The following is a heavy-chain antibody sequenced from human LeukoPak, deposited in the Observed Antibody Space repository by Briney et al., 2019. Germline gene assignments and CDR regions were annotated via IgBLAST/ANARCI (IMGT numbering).Heavy chain of an antibody. CDR2: AYSSGST. CDR1: GDSITHYY. CDR3: PKQTPPVPELET. V-gene: IGHV4-4*07. D-gene: IGHD1-14*01. Sequence: PSETLSLTCTVSGDSITHYYWNWIRRPTGKGLEWIGRAYSSGSTNYNPSLQSRVTMSVDTSKSQFSLTLTSVTAADTAVYYCPKQTPPVPELETWGPGTLVTASS. J-gene: IGHJ5*02.